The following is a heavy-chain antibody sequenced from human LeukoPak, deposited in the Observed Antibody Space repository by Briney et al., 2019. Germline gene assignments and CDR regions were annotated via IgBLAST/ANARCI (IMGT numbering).Heavy chain of an antibody. J-gene: IGHJ4*02. CDR1: GFTVSSNY. V-gene: IGHV3-53*01. CDR3: ARDYGGTFGY. CDR2: IYSGGST. D-gene: IGHD4-23*01. Sequence: GGSLRHSCAASGFTVSSNYMSWVRQAPGKGLEWVSVIYSGGSTYYADSVKGRFTISRDNSKNTLYLQMNSLRAEDTAVYYCARDYGGTFGYWGQGTLVTVSS.